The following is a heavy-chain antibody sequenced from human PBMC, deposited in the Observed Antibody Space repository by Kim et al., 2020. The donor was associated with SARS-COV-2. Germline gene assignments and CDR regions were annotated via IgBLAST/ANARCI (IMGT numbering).Heavy chain of an antibody. Sequence: AQKLQGRVTMNTDTSTSTAYVELRSLRSDDTAVYYCARDLCGGDCSDNDYWGQGTLVTVSS. D-gene: IGHD2-21*02. CDR3: ARDLCGGDCSDNDY. V-gene: IGHV1-18*01. J-gene: IGHJ4*02.